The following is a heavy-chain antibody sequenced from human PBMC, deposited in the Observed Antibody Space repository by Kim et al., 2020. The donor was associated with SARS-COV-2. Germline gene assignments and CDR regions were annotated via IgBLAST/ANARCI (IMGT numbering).Heavy chain of an antibody. CDR3: TTSNPLYCSGGSCYVDY. CDR2: IKSKTDGGTT. Sequence: GGSLRLSCAASGFTFSNAWMSWVRQAPGKGLEWVGRIKSKTDGGTTDYAAPVKGRFTISRDDSKNTLYLQMNSLKTEDTAVYYCTTSNPLYCSGGSCYVDYWGQGTLVTVSS. CDR1: GFTFSNAW. V-gene: IGHV3-15*01. J-gene: IGHJ4*02. D-gene: IGHD2-15*01.